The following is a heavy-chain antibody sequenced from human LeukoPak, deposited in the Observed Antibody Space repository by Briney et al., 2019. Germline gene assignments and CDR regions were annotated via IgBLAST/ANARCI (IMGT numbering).Heavy chain of an antibody. Sequence: GSSVKVSCKASGGTFSSYAISWVRQAPGQGLEWMGRIIPILGIANYAQKFQGRVTITADKSTSTAYMELSSLRSEDTAVYYCARSPPSYDSSGYYRDYWGQGTLVTVSS. J-gene: IGHJ4*02. V-gene: IGHV1-69*04. D-gene: IGHD3-22*01. CDR1: GGTFSSYA. CDR3: ARSPPSYDSSGYYRDY. CDR2: IIPILGIA.